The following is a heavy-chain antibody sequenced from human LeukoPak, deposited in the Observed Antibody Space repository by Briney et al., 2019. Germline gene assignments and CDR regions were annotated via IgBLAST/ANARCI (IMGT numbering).Heavy chain of an antibody. CDR2: INPSGGST. J-gene: IGHJ6*03. V-gene: IGHV1-46*01. CDR1: GYTFTSYY. Sequence: ASVKVSCKASGYTFTSYYMHWVRQAPGQGLEWMGIINPSGGSTSYAQKFQGRVTMTRDTSTSTAYMELSRLRSDDTAVYYCARKAATYYYYYMDVWGKGTTVTVSS. CDR3: ARKAATYYYYYMDV. D-gene: IGHD2-15*01.